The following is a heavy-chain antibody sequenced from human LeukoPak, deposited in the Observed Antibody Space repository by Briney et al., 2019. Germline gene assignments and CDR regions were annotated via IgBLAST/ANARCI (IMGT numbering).Heavy chain of an antibody. J-gene: IGHJ4*02. Sequence: GASVKVSCTAYGYIFTASYIHWVRQPPGQGLECMGWINPHSGGTNYAQKFQGRVTMTRDTSISTAYMELSRLRSDDTAVYYCARFCSSSSCPFDYWGQGTLVTVSS. D-gene: IGHD2-2*01. CDR3: ARFCSSSSCPFDY. V-gene: IGHV1-2*02. CDR1: GYIFTASY. CDR2: INPHSGGT.